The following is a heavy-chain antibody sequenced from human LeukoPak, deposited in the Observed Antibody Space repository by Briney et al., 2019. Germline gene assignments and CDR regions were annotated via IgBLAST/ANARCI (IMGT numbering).Heavy chain of an antibody. Sequence: GGSLRLSCAASGFTFSSYDMHWVRQVSGKGLEGVSAIGIAGDTYYADSVKGRFTISRENAKNSLYLQMNSLRVGDTAVYYCARGDWLPLPCAFDLWGQGTLVTVSS. CDR3: ARGDWLPLPCAFDL. CDR1: GFTFSSYD. D-gene: IGHD5-12*01. J-gene: IGHJ4*02. V-gene: IGHV3-13*01. CDR2: IGIAGDT.